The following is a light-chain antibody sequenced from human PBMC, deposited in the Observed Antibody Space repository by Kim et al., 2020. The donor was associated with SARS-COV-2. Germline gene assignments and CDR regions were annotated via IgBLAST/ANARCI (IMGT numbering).Light chain of an antibody. CDR3: QQYNSYRYT. CDR2: KAS. J-gene: IGKJ2*01. V-gene: IGKV1-5*03. CDR1: QSISSW. Sequence: DIQMTQSPSTLSASVGDRVTITCRASQSISSWLAWYQQKPGKAPKLLIYKASSLESGVPSRFSGSGSGTEFTLTISSLQPDGFATYYCQQYNSYRYTFGQGTKLEI.